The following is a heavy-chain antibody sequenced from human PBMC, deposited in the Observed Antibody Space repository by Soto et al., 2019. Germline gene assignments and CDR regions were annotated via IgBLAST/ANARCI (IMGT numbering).Heavy chain of an antibody. D-gene: IGHD2-8*01. J-gene: IGHJ3*02. Sequence: GASVKVSCKASGYTFTGYYMHWVRQAPGQGLEWMGWINPNSGGTNYAQKFQGWVTMTRDTSISTAYMELSRLRSDDSAVYYFARVGGEYCTNGVCLEDAFDIWGQGTMVTVSS. V-gene: IGHV1-2*04. CDR3: ARVGGEYCTNGVCLEDAFDI. CDR2: INPNSGGT. CDR1: GYTFTGYY.